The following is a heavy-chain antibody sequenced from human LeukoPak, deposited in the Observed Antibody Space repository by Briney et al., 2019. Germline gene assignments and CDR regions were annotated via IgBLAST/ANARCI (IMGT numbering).Heavy chain of an antibody. CDR2: IIPIFGTA. Sequence: SVKVSCKASGGTFSSYAISWVRQAPGQGLEWMGGIIPIFGTANYAQKFQGRVTITTDESTRTAYMELSSLRSEDTAVYYCARWMDTAMVGRGENWFDPWGQGTLDTVSS. J-gene: IGHJ5*02. CDR3: ARWMDTAMVGRGENWFDP. V-gene: IGHV1-69*05. CDR1: GGTFSSYA. D-gene: IGHD5-18*01.